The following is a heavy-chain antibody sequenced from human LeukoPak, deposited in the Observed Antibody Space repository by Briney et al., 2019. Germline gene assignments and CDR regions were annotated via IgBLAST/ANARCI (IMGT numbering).Heavy chain of an antibody. V-gene: IGHV1-69*05. J-gene: IGHJ4*02. CDR1: GGTFSRDA. CDR2: IIPIFGTA. CDR3: ATPYYDSSGYHALDY. D-gene: IGHD3-22*01. Sequence: SVKVSCKASGGTFSRDAISWVRQAPGQGLEWMGGIIPIFGTANYAQKFQGRVTITTDESTSTAYMELSSLRSKDTAVYYCATPYYDSSGYHALDYWGQGTLVTVSS.